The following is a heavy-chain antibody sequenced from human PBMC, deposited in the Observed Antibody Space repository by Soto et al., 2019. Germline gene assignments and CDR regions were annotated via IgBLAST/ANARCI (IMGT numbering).Heavy chain of an antibody. Sequence: PGGSLRLSCVASGFTFSNYWMSWVRQAPGKGLEWVANIKQDGSEKYYVDSVKGRFTISRDNAKNSLFLQMNSLRAEDTAVYFCASPRAGSNYVRSPDYWGQGALVTVSS. CDR3: ASPRAGSNYVRSPDY. V-gene: IGHV3-7*01. J-gene: IGHJ4*02. CDR1: GFTFSNYW. CDR2: IKQDGSEK. D-gene: IGHD3-10*02.